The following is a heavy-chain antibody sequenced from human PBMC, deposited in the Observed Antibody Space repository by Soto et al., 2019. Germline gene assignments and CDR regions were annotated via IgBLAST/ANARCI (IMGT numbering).Heavy chain of an antibody. J-gene: IGHJ4*02. CDR3: AEVSRKGSAIDFDY. CDR2: VNPNNGDT. Sequence: QVQLVQSGAELKKPGASVKVSCKASGYTFSNYDMNWVRQATGQGPEWIGWVNPNNGDTGYAQKFQGRVTLTTDISTTTAYMELTSLRSEDTDIYYCAEVSRKGSAIDFDYWGQGTLITVSS. D-gene: IGHD3-10*01. CDR1: GYTFSNYD. V-gene: IGHV1-8*01.